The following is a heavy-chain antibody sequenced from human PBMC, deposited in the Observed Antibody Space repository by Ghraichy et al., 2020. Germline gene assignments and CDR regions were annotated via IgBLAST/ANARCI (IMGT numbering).Heavy chain of an antibody. CDR3: ARVQASGNWKMDY. CDR2: IYSGDST. V-gene: IGHV3-53*01. CDR1: GFTVSTNF. D-gene: IGHD1-20*01. J-gene: IGHJ4*02. Sequence: LSLTCAASGFTVSTNFMSWVRQAPGKGLEWVSVIYSGDSTYYADSVKGRFTISRDNSKSTLYLQMNNLRAEDTAVYYCARVQASGNWKMDYWGQGTLVTVSS.